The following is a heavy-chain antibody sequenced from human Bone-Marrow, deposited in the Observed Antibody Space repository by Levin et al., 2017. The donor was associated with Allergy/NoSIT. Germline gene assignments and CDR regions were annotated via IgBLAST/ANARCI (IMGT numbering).Heavy chain of an antibody. D-gene: IGHD4-17*01. CDR3: ARGGSTDGDYSPFDY. CDR2: IYYSGSS. V-gene: IGHV4-31*03. Sequence: SETLSLTCTVSGASISSGGYYWSWIRQHPGKGLEWIGYIYYSGSSYYNPSLKSRVTLSVDTSKNQFSLKLSSVTAADTAVYYCARGGSTDGDYSPFDYWGQGTLVTVSS. J-gene: IGHJ4*02. CDR1: GASISSGGYY.